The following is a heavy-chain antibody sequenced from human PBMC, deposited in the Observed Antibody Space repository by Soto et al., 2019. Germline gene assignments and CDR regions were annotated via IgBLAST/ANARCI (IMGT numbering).Heavy chain of an antibody. V-gene: IGHV2-5*01. D-gene: IGHD4-4*01. J-gene: IGHJ4*02. CDR3: ARRPPYTNYLDY. CDR1: GFSLNTSGVG. CDR2: IYWSDEK. Sequence: IFSKESGPALVKPTQTLTLTCTISGFSLNTSGVGVGWIRQPPGKALEWLALIYWSDEKRYSPSLKTRLTITKDTSKNQVVLTMTNMDPVDTATYYCARRPPYTNYLDYWGQGTLVTVSS.